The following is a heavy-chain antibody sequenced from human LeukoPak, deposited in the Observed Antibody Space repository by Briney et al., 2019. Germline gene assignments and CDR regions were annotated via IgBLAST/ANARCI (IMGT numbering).Heavy chain of an antibody. CDR3: ARDGHSSSWLKTGGYWYFDL. V-gene: IGHV4-59*01. CDR1: GGSISSYY. CDR2: IYYSGST. J-gene: IGHJ2*01. Sequence: SETLSLTCTVSGGSISSYYWSWIRQPPGKGLEWIGYIYYSGSTNYNPSLKSRVTISVDTSKNQFSLKLSSVTAADTAVYYCARDGHSSSWLKTGGYWYFDLWGRGTLVTVSS. D-gene: IGHD6-13*01.